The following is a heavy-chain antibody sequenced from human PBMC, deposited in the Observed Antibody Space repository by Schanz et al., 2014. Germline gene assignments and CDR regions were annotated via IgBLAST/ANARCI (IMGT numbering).Heavy chain of an antibody. J-gene: IGHJ5*02. D-gene: IGHD3-9*01. CDR3: AKAADWPVTRFDP. Sequence: QVQLVESGGGVVQPGRSLRLSCVASGFNFGSHGMHWVRQAPGKGLEWVAVISYDGSFKNYADSVRGRITMSRDNSKNTMYLQINNLRADDTAVYYCAKAADWPVTRFDPWGQGTLVTVSS. CDR2: ISYDGSFK. CDR1: GFNFGSHG. V-gene: IGHV3-33*06.